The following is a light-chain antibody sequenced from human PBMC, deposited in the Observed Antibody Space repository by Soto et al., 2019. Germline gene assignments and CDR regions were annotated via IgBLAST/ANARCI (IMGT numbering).Light chain of an antibody. CDR1: QSISSW. V-gene: IGKV1-5*03. CDR3: QQYNSFPIT. CDR2: KAS. J-gene: IGKJ5*01. Sequence: DIQMTQSPSTLSASVGDRVTITCRASQSISSWLAWYQQKPGKAPKLLIYKASSLESGVPSRFSGSGSGTEFTLPISSLQPDEFATYYCQQYNSFPITLGQGTRLEIK.